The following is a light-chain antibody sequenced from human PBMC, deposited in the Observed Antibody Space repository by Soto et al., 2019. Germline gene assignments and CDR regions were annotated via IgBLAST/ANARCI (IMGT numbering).Light chain of an antibody. CDR2: EVS. CDR3: SSYTSSSTYV. V-gene: IGLV2-14*01. CDR1: SSDVGGYNY. J-gene: IGLJ1*01. Sequence: HSALTQPASVSGSPGQSITISCTGTSSDVGGYNYVSWYQQHPGKAPKLMIFEVSSRPPGVSNRFSGSKSGNTASLTISGLQAEDEADYYCSSYTSSSTYVFGTGTKVTVL.